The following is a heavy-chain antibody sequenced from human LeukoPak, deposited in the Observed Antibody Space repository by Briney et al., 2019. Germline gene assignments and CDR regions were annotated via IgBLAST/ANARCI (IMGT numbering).Heavy chain of an antibody. CDR2: ISSSSRYI. V-gene: IGHV3-21*01. CDR1: GLTFSSYS. Sequence: GGSLRLSCAVSGLTFSSYSMNCVRHAPGKVLEWVPSISSSSRYIYNADSVKGRFTISRDNAKNSLYLQMNSLRAEDTAVYYCARDPSSPAPFDYWGQGTLVTVSS. CDR3: ARDPSSPAPFDY. J-gene: IGHJ4*02. D-gene: IGHD6-13*01.